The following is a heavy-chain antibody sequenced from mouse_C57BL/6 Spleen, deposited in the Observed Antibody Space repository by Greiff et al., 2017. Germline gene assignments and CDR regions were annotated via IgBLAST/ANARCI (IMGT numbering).Heavy chain of an antibody. V-gene: IGHV5-17*01. CDR1: GFTFSDYG. J-gene: IGHJ4*01. CDR3: ARRRTTVVSSYAMDY. D-gene: IGHD1-1*01. Sequence: EVTLVESGGGLVKPGGSLKLSCAASGFTFSDYGMHWVRQAPEKGLEWVAYISSGSSTIYYADTVKGRFTISRDNAKNTLFLQMTSLRSEDTAMYYCARRRTTVVSSYAMDYWGQGTSVTVSS. CDR2: ISSGSSTI.